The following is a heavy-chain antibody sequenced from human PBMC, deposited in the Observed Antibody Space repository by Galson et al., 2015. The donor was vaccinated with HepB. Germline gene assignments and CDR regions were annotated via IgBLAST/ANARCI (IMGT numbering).Heavy chain of an antibody. CDR1: GFSLNTRGIF. J-gene: IGHJ6*02. Sequence: PALVKPTQTLTLTCTFSGFSLNTRGIFMGWFRQPPGKALEWLARFDWDGATYYNTSLKARLTVSKDTSRNQVVLTMANVAPEDTGTYYCGRMRLPNHGVDVWGPGTTLIVSS. CDR3: GRMRLPNHGVDV. CDR2: FDWDGAT. V-gene: IGHV2-70*11.